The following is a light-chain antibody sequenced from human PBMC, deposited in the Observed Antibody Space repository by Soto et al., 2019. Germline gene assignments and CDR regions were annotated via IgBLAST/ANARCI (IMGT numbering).Light chain of an antibody. V-gene: IGKV1-5*03. Sequence: DIQMTQSTSTLSASVGDRVTTTCRASQSISSWLAWYQQKPGKAPKLLIYKASSLESGVPSRFSGSGSGTEFTLTISSLQPDDFATYYCQQYNSYWTFGQGTK. CDR1: QSISSW. CDR2: KAS. J-gene: IGKJ1*01. CDR3: QQYNSYWT.